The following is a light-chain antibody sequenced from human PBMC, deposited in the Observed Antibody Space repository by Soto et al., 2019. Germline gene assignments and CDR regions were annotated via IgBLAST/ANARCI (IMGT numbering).Light chain of an antibody. CDR1: QSVSNN. CDR3: QQYNNWSLYT. Sequence: EVVLTQSPATLSVSPGERATLSCRASQSVSNNLAWYQQKPGQAPRLLIYGASTRATGVPARFSGSGSGTYFTLTIGSPQSEDSAIYYCQQYNNWSLYTFGRGTKLESK. CDR2: GAS. J-gene: IGKJ2*01. V-gene: IGKV3-15*01.